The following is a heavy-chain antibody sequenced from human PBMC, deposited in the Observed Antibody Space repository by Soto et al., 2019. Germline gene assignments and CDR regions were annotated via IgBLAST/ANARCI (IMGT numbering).Heavy chain of an antibody. J-gene: IGHJ4*02. CDR1: GFTFSSHW. V-gene: IGHV3-7*01. Sequence: EVQLVESGGGLVQPGGSLRLSCAASGFTFSSHWMSWVCQAPGKALEWVANIKEDGSEIYYVDSVKCRFTISRDNARNSLFQPTNSLRVEDTAVYYCAVGIRYCANSICYTMGLGEFWGQGTLVTVSS. CDR2: IKEDGSEI. D-gene: IGHD2-8*01. CDR3: AVGIRYCANSICYTMGLGEF.